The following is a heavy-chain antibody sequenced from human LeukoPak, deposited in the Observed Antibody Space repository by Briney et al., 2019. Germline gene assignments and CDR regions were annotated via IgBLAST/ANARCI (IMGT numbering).Heavy chain of an antibody. J-gene: IGHJ4*02. V-gene: IGHV4-34*01. CDR2: INHSGST. D-gene: IGHD5-24*01. CDR3: ASLVEMATIT. Sequence: SETLSLTCAVYGGSFSGYYWSWIRQPPGKGLEWIGEINHSGSTNYNPSLRSRVTISVDTSKTQFSLKLSSVTAADTAVYYCASLVEMATITWGQGTLVTVSS. CDR1: GGSFSGYY.